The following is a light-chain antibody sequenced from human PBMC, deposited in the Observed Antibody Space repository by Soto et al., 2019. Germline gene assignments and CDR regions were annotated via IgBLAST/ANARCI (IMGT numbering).Light chain of an antibody. CDR1: QSVSSY. Sequence: EIVVTQSPATLSLSPGERATLSCRASQSVSSYLAWYQQKPGQAPRLLIYDASNRATGIPARFSGSGSGTDFTLTISRLDPEDFAVYYCHHYGGSQYTFGQGTKLEI. CDR2: DAS. CDR3: HHYGGSQYT. J-gene: IGKJ2*01. V-gene: IGKV3-11*01.